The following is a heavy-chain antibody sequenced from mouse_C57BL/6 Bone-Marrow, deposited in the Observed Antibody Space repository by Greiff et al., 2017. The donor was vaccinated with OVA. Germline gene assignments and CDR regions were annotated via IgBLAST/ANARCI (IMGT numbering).Heavy chain of an antibody. CDR1: GYTFTSYG. CDR2: IYPRSGNT. Sequence: VQLVESGAELARPGASVKLSCKASGYTFTSYGISWVKQRTGQGLEWIGEIYPRSGNTYSNEKFKGKATLTADKSSSTAYMELRSLTSEDSAVYFCARGLRQFAYWGQGTLVTVSA. J-gene: IGHJ3*01. CDR3: ARGLRQFAY. V-gene: IGHV1-81*01. D-gene: IGHD1-2*01.